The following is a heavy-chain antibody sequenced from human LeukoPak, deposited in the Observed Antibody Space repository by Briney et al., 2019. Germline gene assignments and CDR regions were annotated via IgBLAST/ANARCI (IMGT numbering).Heavy chain of an antibody. V-gene: IGHV3-7*01. CDR1: GFTFTKYW. CDR3: ARGLDCRSTSCYLDN. D-gene: IGHD2-2*01. Sequence: GGSLRLSCAASGFTFTKYWMTWVRQAPGKGLEWEANIKQDGSEKFYVDSVKGRFTISRDNAKNSLDLQINSLGAEDTAVYYCARGLDCRSTSCYLDNWGQGTLVTVSS. CDR2: IKQDGSEK. J-gene: IGHJ4*02.